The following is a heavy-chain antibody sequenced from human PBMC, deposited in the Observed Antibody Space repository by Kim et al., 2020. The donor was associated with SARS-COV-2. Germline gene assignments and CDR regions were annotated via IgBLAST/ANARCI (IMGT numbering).Heavy chain of an antibody. V-gene: IGHV3-9*01. D-gene: IGHD4-17*01. CDR1: GFTFDDYA. CDR2: ISWNSGSI. Sequence: GGSLRLSCAASGFTFDDYAMHWVRQAPGKGLEWVSGISWNSGSIGYADSVKGRFTISRDNAKNSLYLQMNSLRAEDTALYYCAKDIYYGDYPLWGQGTLVTVSS. J-gene: IGHJ4*02. CDR3: AKDIYYGDYPL.